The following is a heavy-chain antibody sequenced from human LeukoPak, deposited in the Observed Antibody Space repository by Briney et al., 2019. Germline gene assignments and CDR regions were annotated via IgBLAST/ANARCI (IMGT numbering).Heavy chain of an antibody. D-gene: IGHD3-10*01. CDR1: XFTFSSYS. CDR3: XXXXXWYXXGSXSYXNVXXTXDY. J-gene: IGHJ4*02. CDR2: ITSSGTYI. Sequence: CAASXFTFSSYSMNWVRQAPGKALEWVSSITSSGTYIFYADSVKGRFTISRDNSKNTLYLQMNSLRAEDTAVYYCXXXXXWYXXGSXSYXNVXXTXDYWGQGTLVTVSS. V-gene: IGHV3-21*01.